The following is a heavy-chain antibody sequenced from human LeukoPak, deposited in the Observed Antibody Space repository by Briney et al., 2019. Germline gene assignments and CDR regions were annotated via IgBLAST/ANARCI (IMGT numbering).Heavy chain of an antibody. J-gene: IGHJ3*02. V-gene: IGHV5-51*01. CDR2: IHPGDSDT. D-gene: IGHD3-10*01. CDR1: GYSFTSYW. CDR3: ATNTMFRGIHAFDI. Sequence: GESLKISCKGSGYSFTSYWIGWVRQMPGKGLEWMGIIHPGDSDTRYSPSFQGQVTISADKSISTAYLQWSSLKASDSAMYYCATNTMFRGIHAFDIWGQGTMVTVSS.